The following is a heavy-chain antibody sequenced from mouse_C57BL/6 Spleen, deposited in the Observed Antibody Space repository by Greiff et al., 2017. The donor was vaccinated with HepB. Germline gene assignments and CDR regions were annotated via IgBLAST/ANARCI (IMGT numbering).Heavy chain of an antibody. CDR1: GFTFSSYA. J-gene: IGHJ3*01. CDR2: ISDGGSYT. Sequence: EVKLVESGGGLVKPGGSLKLSCAASGFTFSSYAMSWVRQTPEKRLEWVATISDGGSYTYYPDNVKGRFTISRDNAKNNLYLQMSHLKSEDTAMYYCARDELRYPWFAYWGQGTLVTVSA. D-gene: IGHD1-1*01. V-gene: IGHV5-4*01. CDR3: ARDELRYPWFAY.